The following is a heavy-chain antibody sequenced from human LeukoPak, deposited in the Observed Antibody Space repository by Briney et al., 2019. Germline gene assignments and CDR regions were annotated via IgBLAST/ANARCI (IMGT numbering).Heavy chain of an antibody. CDR1: GFTFSSYS. V-gene: IGHV3-21*01. CDR2: ISSSSSYI. D-gene: IGHD3-16*01. J-gene: IGHJ5*02. CDR3: ARGGGSSTSKNWFDP. Sequence: GGSLRLSCAASGFTFSSYSMNWIRQAPGKGLEWVSSISSSSSYIYYADSVKGRFTIFRDNAKNSLYLQMNSLRAEDTAVYYCARGGGSSTSKNWFDPWGQGTLVTVSS.